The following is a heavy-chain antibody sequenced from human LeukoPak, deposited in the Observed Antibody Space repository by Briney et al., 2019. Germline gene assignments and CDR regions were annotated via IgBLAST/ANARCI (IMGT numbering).Heavy chain of an antibody. J-gene: IGHJ4*02. Sequence: GASVKVSCKASGYTFTHFDISWVRQAPRQGLEWMGRISPYNGDTYYAQNLQGRVTVTTDTSTRTAYMELKSLTSDDTAVYYCARKRGGCYPDWGQGTLVTVSS. CDR1: GYTFTHFD. D-gene: IGHD2-15*01. CDR2: ISPYNGDT. CDR3: ARKRGGCYPD. V-gene: IGHV1-18*01.